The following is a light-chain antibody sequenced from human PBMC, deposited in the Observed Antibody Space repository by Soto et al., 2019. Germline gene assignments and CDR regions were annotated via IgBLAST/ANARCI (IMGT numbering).Light chain of an antibody. J-gene: IGLJ3*02. CDR1: SGHSSYA. CDR2: LNSDGSH. V-gene: IGLV4-69*01. Sequence: QSVPTQSPSASASLGASVKLTCTLSSGHSSYASAWHQQQPEKGPRYLMKLNSDGSHSKGDGIPDRFSGSSSGAERYLTISSLQSEDEADYYCQIGGTGLMVFGGGTKVTVL. CDR3: QIGGTGLMV.